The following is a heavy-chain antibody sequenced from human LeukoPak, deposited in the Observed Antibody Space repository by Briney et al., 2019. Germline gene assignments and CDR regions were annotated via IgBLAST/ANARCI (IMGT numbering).Heavy chain of an antibody. Sequence: SVKVSCRASGGTFSSYAISWVRQAPGQGLEWMGGIIPIFGTANYAQKFQGRVTITTDESTSTAYMELSSLRSEDTAVYYCAAPLGSIAARRPLAHETWGQETLVSVSS. CDR2: IIPIFGTA. CDR1: GGTFSSYA. V-gene: IGHV1-69*05. CDR3: AAPLGSIAARRPLAHET. J-gene: IGHJ4*02. D-gene: IGHD6-6*01.